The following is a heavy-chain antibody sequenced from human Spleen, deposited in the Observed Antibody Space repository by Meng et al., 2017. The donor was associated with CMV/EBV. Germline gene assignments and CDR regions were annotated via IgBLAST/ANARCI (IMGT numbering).Heavy chain of an antibody. Sequence: GGSLRLSCAPSGLTVSSNYMSWVRQAPGQGLEWVSSIYTAGNAYYADSVEGRFTISRDNSKNTLYLQMDSLRAEDTAVYYCATSSYSGSYGYFDYWGQGALVTVSS. CDR3: ATSSYSGSYGYFDY. CDR1: GLTVSSNY. J-gene: IGHJ4*02. CDR2: IYTAGNA. D-gene: IGHD1-26*01. V-gene: IGHV3-53*01.